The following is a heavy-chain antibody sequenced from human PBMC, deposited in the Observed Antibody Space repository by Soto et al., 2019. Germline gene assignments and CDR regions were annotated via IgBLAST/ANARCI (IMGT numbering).Heavy chain of an antibody. J-gene: IGHJ4*02. CDR2: ISDSGGST. CDR1: GFTFSSYA. D-gene: IGHD3-22*01. Sequence: PGVSLRLSCAASGFTFSSYAMSWVRQAPGKGLEWVSGISDSGGSTYYADSVKGRFTISRDNSKNTLYLQMNSLRAEDTAVYYCAKRGIVVFTSNPIFDYWGQGTQVTVSS. CDR3: AKRGIVVFTSNPIFDY. V-gene: IGHV3-23*01.